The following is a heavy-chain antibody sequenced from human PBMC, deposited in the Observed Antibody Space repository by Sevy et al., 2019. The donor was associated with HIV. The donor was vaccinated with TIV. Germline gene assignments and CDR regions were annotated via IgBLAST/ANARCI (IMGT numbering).Heavy chain of an antibody. CDR3: AKDQTLLHDSSGFDY. V-gene: IGHV3-30*18. CDR2: ISYDGSNK. J-gene: IGHJ4*02. CDR1: GFTFSSYG. Sequence: GGSLRLSCAASGFTFSSYGMHWVRQAPGKGLEWVAVISYDGSNKYYADSVKGRFTISRDNSKNTLYLQMNSLRAEDTAVYYCAKDQTLLHDSSGFDYWGQGTLVTVSS. D-gene: IGHD3-22*01.